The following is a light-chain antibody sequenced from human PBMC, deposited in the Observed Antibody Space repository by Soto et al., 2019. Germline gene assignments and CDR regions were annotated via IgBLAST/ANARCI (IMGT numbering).Light chain of an antibody. Sequence: EIVFTQSPATLSFSPGERATLSCRASQSVSSYLAWYQQKPGQAPRLLIYDASNRATGIPARFSGSGSGTDFTLTISSLEPEDFAVYYCQQRSNWLLTFGGGTKVDIK. J-gene: IGKJ4*01. CDR2: DAS. CDR3: QQRSNWLLT. V-gene: IGKV3-11*01. CDR1: QSVSSY.